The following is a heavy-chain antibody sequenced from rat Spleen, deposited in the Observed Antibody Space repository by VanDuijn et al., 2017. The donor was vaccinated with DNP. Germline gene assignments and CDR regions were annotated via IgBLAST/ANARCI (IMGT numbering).Heavy chain of an antibody. Sequence: EVQLVESGGGLVQPGRSLKLSCAASGFTFSDYYMAWVRQAPKKGLELVAAISYDGTRTYYRASVKGRFTISRDNAKSSLYLQMISLKSEDSATYYCARAYGSPWYFDYWGQGVMVTVSS. D-gene: IGHD1-3*01. J-gene: IGHJ2*01. CDR3: ARAYGSPWYFDY. V-gene: IGHV5-7*01. CDR1: GFTFSDYY. CDR2: ISYDGTRT.